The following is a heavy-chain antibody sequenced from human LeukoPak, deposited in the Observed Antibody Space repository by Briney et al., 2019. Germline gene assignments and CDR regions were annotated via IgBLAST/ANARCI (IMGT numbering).Heavy chain of an antibody. CDR2: ISYDGSNK. J-gene: IGHJ4*02. Sequence: GGSLRLSCAASGFTFSSYGMHWVRQAPGKGLEWVAVISYDGSNKYCADSVKGRFTISRDNSKNTLYLQMNSLRAEDTAVYYCAKDWDSSPYFDYWGQGTLVTVSS. CDR3: AKDWDSSPYFDY. D-gene: IGHD3-22*01. V-gene: IGHV3-30*18. CDR1: GFTFSSYG.